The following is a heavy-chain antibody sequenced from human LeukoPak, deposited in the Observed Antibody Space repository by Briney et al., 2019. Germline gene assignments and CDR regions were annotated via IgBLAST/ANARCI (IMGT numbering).Heavy chain of an antibody. J-gene: IGHJ5*02. V-gene: IGHV1-18*01. D-gene: IGHD4-23*01. CDR2: ISTYNGNT. Sequence: GASVKVSCKASGYSFTSYGINWVRQAPGQGLEWMGWISTYNGNTNYAQRLQGRVTMTTDTSTSTAYMELRSLTSEDTAVYYCARDYGGNSGWFDPWGQGTLVTVSS. CDR1: GYSFTSYG. CDR3: ARDYGGNSGWFDP.